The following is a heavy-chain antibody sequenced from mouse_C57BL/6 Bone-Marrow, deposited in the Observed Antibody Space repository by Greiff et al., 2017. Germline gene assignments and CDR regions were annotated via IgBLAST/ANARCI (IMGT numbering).Heavy chain of an antibody. CDR3: ARDKGAYGNFWFAY. Sequence: EVKLVVSGGGLVKPGGSLKLSCAASGFTFSSYAMSWVRQTPEKRLEWVATISDGGSYTYYPDNVKGRFTISRDNAKNNLYLQMSHLKSEDTAMYYCARDKGAYGNFWFAYWGQGTLVTVSA. V-gene: IGHV5-4*01. J-gene: IGHJ3*01. D-gene: IGHD2-1*01. CDR1: GFTFSSYA. CDR2: ISDGGSYT.